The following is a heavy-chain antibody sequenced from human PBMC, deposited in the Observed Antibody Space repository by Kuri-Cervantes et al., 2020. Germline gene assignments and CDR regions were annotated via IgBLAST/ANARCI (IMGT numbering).Heavy chain of an antibody. J-gene: IGHJ4*02. CDR2: INPNSGDT. V-gene: IGHV1-2*02. Sequence: ASVKVSCKASGYTFTGNYIHRVRQAPGQGLEWLGWINPNSGDTNYAQKFQGRVTMTRDTSISTAYRELSSLRSDDTAVYYCASRDHHFGDYGYWGQGTLVTVSS. CDR3: ASRDHHFGDYGY. CDR1: GYTFTGNY. D-gene: IGHD4-17*01.